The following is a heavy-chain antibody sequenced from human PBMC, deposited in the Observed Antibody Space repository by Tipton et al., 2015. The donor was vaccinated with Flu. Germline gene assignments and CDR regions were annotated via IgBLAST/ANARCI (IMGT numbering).Heavy chain of an antibody. D-gene: IGHD1-14*01. CDR3: ASGGGAEGDY. J-gene: IGHJ4*02. V-gene: IGHV4-61*01. Sequence: GLVKPSETLSLTCSVSGGSVSSENFYWTWVRQPPRKGLEWIGYVYYRGGTNYSPSLKSRVTISLDTSKNQFSLRLTSVTAADTAVYYCASGGGAEGDYWGQGILVTVSS. CDR1: GGSVSSENFY. CDR2: VYYRGGT.